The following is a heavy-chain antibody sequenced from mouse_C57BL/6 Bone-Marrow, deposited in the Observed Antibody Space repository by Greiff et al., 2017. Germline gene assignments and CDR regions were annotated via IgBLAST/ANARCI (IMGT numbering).Heavy chain of an antibody. D-gene: IGHD1-1*01. CDR1: GYAFTNSL. V-gene: IGHV1-54*01. CDR3: ARQFITTPVGGCAY. Sequence: VQLQQSGAELVRPGTSVTVSCKASGYAFTNSLIEWVKQRPGPGLEWIGVINPGSGGTNYNEKFKGKATMTADTSSSTAYMQLSSLTSEDSAVYFCARQFITTPVGGCAYWGQGTLVTVSA. J-gene: IGHJ3*01. CDR2: INPGSGGT.